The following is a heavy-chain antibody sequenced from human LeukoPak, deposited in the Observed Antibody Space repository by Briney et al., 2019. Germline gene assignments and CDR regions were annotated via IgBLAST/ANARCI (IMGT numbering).Heavy chain of an antibody. CDR1: GFTFSSYG. J-gene: IGHJ4*02. V-gene: IGHV3-30*18. Sequence: SGGSLILSCAASGFTFSSYGMHWVRQAPGKGLEWVAVISYDGSNKYYADSVKGRFTISRDNSKNTMYLQMHSLRAEDTAVYYCAKDRYYGSGSYSLYFDYWGQGAVDTVSS. CDR3: AKDRYYGSGSYSLYFDY. D-gene: IGHD3-10*01. CDR2: ISYDGSNK.